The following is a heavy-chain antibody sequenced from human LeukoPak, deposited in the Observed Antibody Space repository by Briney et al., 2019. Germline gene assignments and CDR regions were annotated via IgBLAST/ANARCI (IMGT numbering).Heavy chain of an antibody. CDR1: GGTFSSYA. Sequence: ASVKVSCKASGGTFSSYAISWVRQAPGQGLEWMGGIIPIFGTANYAQKFQGRVTITADESTSTAYMELGSLRSEDTAVYYCASWNGYSYGYSGYWGQGTLVTVSS. CDR2: IIPIFGTA. V-gene: IGHV1-69*13. CDR3: ASWNGYSYGYSGY. J-gene: IGHJ4*02. D-gene: IGHD5-18*01.